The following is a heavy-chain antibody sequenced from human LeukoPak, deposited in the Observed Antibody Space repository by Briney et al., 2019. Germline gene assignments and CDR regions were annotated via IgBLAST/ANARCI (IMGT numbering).Heavy chain of an antibody. Sequence: GGSLRLSCAASGFTFSNYWMHSVRQVPGKGLVWVSRINDDGSATFYADSVKGRFTISRDNAKNTLFLQINSLRAEDTAVYYCAREILAPGKTHDYWGQGTLVTVSS. J-gene: IGHJ4*02. CDR1: GFTFSNYW. V-gene: IGHV3-74*01. CDR3: AREILAPGKTHDY. CDR2: INDDGSAT.